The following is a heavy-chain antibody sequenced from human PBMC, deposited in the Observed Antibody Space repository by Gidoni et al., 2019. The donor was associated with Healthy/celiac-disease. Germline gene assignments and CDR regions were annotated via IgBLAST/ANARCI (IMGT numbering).Heavy chain of an antibody. CDR3: AREFYSGRGYGDYGLPIEYYMDV. CDR1: GGTFSSYA. D-gene: IGHD4-17*01. J-gene: IGHJ6*03. CDR2: IIPIFGTA. Sequence: QVQLVQSGAEVKKPGSSVKFSCKASGGTFSSYAISWVRQAPGQGLEWMGGIIPIFGTANYAQKFQGRVTITADESTSTAYMELSSLRSEDTAVYYCAREFYSGRGYGDYGLPIEYYMDVWGKGTTVTVSS. V-gene: IGHV1-69*01.